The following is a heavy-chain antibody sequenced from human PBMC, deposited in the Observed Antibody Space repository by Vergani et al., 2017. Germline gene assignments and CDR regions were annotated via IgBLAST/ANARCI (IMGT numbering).Heavy chain of an antibody. CDR2: ISYDGSNK. CDR1: GFTFSSYG. J-gene: IGHJ6*02. V-gene: IGHV3-30*18. CDR3: AKVREVYSYGYWHYYYYGMDV. Sequence: QVQLVESGGGVVQPGRSLRLSCAASGFTFSSYGMHWVRQAPGKGLEWVAVISYDGSNKYYADSVKGRFTISRDNSKNTLYLQMNSLRAEDTAVYYCAKVREVYSYGYWHYYYYGMDVWGQGTTVTVSS. D-gene: IGHD5-18*01.